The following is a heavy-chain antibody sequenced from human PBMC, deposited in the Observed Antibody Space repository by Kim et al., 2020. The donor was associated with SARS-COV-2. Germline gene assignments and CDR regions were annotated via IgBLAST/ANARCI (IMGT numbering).Heavy chain of an antibody. V-gene: IGHV4-30-4*01. D-gene: IGHD3-22*01. J-gene: IGHJ3*02. CDR2: IYYSGST. Sequence: SETLSLTCTVSGGSISSGDYYWSWIRQPPGKGLEWIGYIYYSGSTHYTPSLESRVTISLDTSKNQFSLKLSSVTAADTAVYYCARRYYYDSSGSDAFDIWGQGAMVTVSS. CDR3: ARRYYYDSSGSDAFDI. CDR1: GGSISSGDYY.